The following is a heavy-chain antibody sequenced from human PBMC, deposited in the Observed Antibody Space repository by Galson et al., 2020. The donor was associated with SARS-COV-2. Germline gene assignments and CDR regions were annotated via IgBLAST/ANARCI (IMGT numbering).Heavy chain of an antibody. CDR2: ISGSGGST. CDR1: GFTFSSYA. CDR3: AAAAGTGHFDY. V-gene: IGHV3-23*01. Sequence: GVSLKISCAASGFTFSSYAMSWVRQAPGKGLEWVSAISGSGGSTYYADSVKGRFTISRDNSKNTLYLQMNSLRAEDTAVYYCAAAAGTGHFDYWGQGTLVTVSS. D-gene: IGHD6-13*01. J-gene: IGHJ4*02.